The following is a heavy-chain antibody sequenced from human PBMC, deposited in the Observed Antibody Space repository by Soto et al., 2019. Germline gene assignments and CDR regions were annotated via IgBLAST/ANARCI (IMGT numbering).Heavy chain of an antibody. CDR3: ARSSGFFVISLLDX. CDR2: VYNTGTT. CDR1: GDSISSINW. D-gene: IGHD3-10*01. V-gene: IGHV4-4*02. J-gene: IGHJ4*01. Sequence: LSLTCDVYGDSISSINWWIWVRQPPGKGLQWIGEVYNTGTTNYNPSLKSRVTISVDKSQNHFSLNLTSVTAADTAVYYCARSSGFFVISLLDXWGQVALVTVSX.